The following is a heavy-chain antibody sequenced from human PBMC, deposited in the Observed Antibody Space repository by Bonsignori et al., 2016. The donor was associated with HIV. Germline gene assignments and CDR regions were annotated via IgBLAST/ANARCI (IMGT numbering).Heavy chain of an antibody. Sequence: WVRQAPGQGLEWMGIINPSGGSTTYTQKFQGRVTMTRDTSTSTVYMELSSLRSEDTAVYYCARVIGWATALFDYWGQGTLVTVSS. V-gene: IGHV1-46*01. D-gene: IGHD6-19*01. J-gene: IGHJ4*02. CDR2: INPSGGST. CDR3: ARVIGWATALFDY.